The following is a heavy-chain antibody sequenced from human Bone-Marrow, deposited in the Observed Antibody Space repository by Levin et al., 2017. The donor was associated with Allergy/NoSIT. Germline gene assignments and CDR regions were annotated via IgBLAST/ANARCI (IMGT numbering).Heavy chain of an antibody. CDR3: VKETSAGGADV. J-gene: IGHJ6*02. CDR2: ITWNSDRI. D-gene: IGHD4-23*01. V-gene: IGHV3-9*02. Sequence: SGGSLRLSCVASGFTSADPAMHWVRQVSGKGLEWVSGITWNSDRIGYADSVKGRFTTSRDNAKNSLYLEMNSLRVEDTALYYCVKETSAGGADVWGQGTAVIVSS. CDR1: GFTSADPA.